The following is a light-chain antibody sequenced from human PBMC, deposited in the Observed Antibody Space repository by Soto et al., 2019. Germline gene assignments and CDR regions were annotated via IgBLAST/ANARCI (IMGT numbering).Light chain of an antibody. CDR3: SSYAGSNNLV. V-gene: IGLV2-8*01. J-gene: IGLJ2*01. Sequence: SALTQPPSASGSLGQSVTISCTGTSSDVGGYNYVSWYQRHPGKAPKLMIYEVSKWPSGVPDRFSGSKSGNTASLTVSGLRAEDEADYYCSSYAGSNNLVFGGGTKLTVL. CDR2: EVS. CDR1: SSDVGGYNY.